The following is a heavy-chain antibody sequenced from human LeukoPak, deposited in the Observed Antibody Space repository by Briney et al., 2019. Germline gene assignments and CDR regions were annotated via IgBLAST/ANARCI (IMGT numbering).Heavy chain of an antibody. J-gene: IGHJ5*02. CDR1: GGSISTYY. D-gene: IGHD3-9*01. V-gene: IGHV4-4*07. CDR2: IYTSGST. CDR3: ARDRYDILTGCFDH. Sequence: PSETLSLTCTVSGGSISTYYWSWVRQPAGKGLEWIGRIYTSGSTNYNPSLKSRVIMSVDTSKNQFSLKLTSVTAADTAVYYCARDRYDILTGCFDHWGQGTLVTVSS.